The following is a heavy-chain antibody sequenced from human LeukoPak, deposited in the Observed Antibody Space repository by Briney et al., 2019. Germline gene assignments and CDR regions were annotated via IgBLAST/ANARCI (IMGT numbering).Heavy chain of an antibody. V-gene: IGHV3-74*01. CDR2: INSDGSST. CDR3: ARVWSDYSLYYYYGMDV. CDR1: GLTFSSYW. J-gene: IGHJ6*02. Sequence: GGSLRLSCAASGLTFSSYWIHWVRQAPGKGLVWVSRINSDGSSTSYADSVKGRFTISRDNAKNTLYLQMNSLRAEDTAVYYCARVWSDYSLYYYYGMDVWGQGTTVTVSS. D-gene: IGHD3-3*01.